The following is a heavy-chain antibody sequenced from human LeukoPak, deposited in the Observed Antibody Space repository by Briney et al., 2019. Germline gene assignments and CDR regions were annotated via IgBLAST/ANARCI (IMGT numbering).Heavy chain of an antibody. D-gene: IGHD2-2*01. CDR3: ARDEYQLLYYGMDV. CDR2: ISSSASTI. CDR1: GFTFSDYY. V-gene: IGHV3-11*04. Sequence: GGSLRLSCAASGFTFSDYYMSWIRQAPGKGLEWVSYISSSASTIYYADSVKGRFTISRDNAKNSLYLQMNSLRAEDTAVYYCARDEYQLLYYGMDVWGQGTTVTVSS. J-gene: IGHJ6*02.